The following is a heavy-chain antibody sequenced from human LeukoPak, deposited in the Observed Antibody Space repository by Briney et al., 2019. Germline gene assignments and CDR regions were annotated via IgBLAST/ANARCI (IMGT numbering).Heavy chain of an antibody. D-gene: IGHD3-22*01. V-gene: IGHV5-51*01. CDR1: GYSFTSYW. Sequence: GESLKISCKGSGYSFTSYWIGWVRQMPGKGVEWMGIIYPGDSDTRYSPSFQGHVTISADKSISTAYLQWSSLKASDTAMYYCARGYYYDSSGIHFGAFDIWGQGTMVTVSS. CDR2: IYPGDSDT. J-gene: IGHJ3*02. CDR3: ARGYYYDSSGIHFGAFDI.